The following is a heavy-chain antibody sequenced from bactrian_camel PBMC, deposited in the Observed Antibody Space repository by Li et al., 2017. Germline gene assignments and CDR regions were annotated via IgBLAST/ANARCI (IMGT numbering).Heavy chain of an antibody. CDR2: ICGSGYT. J-gene: IGHJ4*01. V-gene: IGHV3S55*01. D-gene: IGHD2*01. CDR3: AALYTGISGCYSTSLAPASFDY. Sequence: HVQLVESGGGSVQAGGSLRLSCAASESTYDRGYCMAWLRQASEKEREGVAAICGSGYTDYAGSVAGRFTISKVNAEKTLYLQMNSLKPEDTAIYYCAALYTGISGCYSTSLAPASFDYWGQGTQVTVS. CDR1: ESTYDRGYC.